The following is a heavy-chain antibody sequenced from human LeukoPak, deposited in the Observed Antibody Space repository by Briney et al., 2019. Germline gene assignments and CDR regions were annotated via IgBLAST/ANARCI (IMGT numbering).Heavy chain of an antibody. CDR2: ISSTSSTI. Sequence: GGSLRLSCAASGFTFSTYTMSWVRQAPGKGLEWVSHISSTSSTINYADSVKGRFTISRDNAKNSPYLQMNSLRDEDTALYFCARSRTYDYWGQGTLVTVSS. J-gene: IGHJ4*02. V-gene: IGHV3-48*02. CDR1: GFTFSTYT. CDR3: ARSRTYDY.